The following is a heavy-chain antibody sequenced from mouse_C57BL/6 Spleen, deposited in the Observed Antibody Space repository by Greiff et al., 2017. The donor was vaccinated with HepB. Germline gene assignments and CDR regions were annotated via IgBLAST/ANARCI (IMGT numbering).Heavy chain of an antibody. J-gene: IGHJ2*01. Sequence: VHLVESGAELVRPGTSVKVSCKASGYAFTNYLIEWVKQRPGQGLEWIGVINPGSGGTNYNEKFKGKATLTADKSSSTAYMQLSSLTSEDSAVYFCARGHGNYEYWGQGTTLTVSS. CDR2: INPGSGGT. CDR3: ARGHGNYEY. CDR1: GYAFTNYL. D-gene: IGHD2-1*01. V-gene: IGHV1-54*01.